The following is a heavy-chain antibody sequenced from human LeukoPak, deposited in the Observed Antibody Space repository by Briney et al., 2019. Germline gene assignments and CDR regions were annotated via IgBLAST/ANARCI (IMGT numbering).Heavy chain of an antibody. CDR3: AKVTYYYDSSGYTRGSWFDP. D-gene: IGHD3-22*01. CDR2: ISWNSGSI. J-gene: IGHJ5*02. V-gene: IGHV3-9*01. Sequence: GGSLRLSCAASGFTFDDYAMPWARQAPGKGLEWVSGISWNSGSIGYADSVKGRFTISRDNAKNSLYLQMNSLRAEDTALYYCAKVTYYYDSSGYTRGSWFDPWGQGTLVTVSS. CDR1: GFTFDDYA.